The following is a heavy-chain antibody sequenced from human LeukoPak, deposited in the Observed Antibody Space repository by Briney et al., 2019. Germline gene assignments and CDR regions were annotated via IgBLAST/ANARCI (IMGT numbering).Heavy chain of an antibody. Sequence: WGSLRLSCAASGFTFSSYSMNWVRQAPGEGLEWVSSISSSSSYIYYADSVKGRFTVSRDNAKNSLYLQMNSLRAEDTAVYYCAREGLWFGELGHFFDYWGQGTLVTVSS. D-gene: IGHD3-10*01. V-gene: IGHV3-21*01. J-gene: IGHJ4*02. CDR1: GFTFSSYS. CDR2: ISSSSSYI. CDR3: AREGLWFGELGHFFDY.